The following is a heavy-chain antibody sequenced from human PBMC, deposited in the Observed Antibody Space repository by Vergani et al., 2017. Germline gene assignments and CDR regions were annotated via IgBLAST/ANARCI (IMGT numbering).Heavy chain of an antibody. CDR2: ISSGGSII. V-gene: IGHV3-48*02. Sequence: EAQLSESGGTLVRPWGSLRLSCVASGFTFTSYGLNWVRQAPGKGLEWIAYISSGGSIIHYADSVKGRFTISKDKAKKSVYLQMNSLTQDDTAVFYCVSGGGTIFGQPNDTFDIWGEGTMVTVSS. J-gene: IGHJ3*02. CDR1: GFTFTSYG. D-gene: IGHD3-3*01. CDR3: VSGGGTIFGQPNDTFDI.